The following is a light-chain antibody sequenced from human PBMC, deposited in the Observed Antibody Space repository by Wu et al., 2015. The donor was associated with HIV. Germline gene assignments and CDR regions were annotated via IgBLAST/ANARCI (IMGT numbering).Light chain of an antibody. Sequence: EIVLTQSPATLSLSPGERATLSCRASQSVSSYLAWYQQKPGQAPRLLIYGSSNRATGIPARFSGSGSGTDFTLTISSLEPEDFAVYYCQQYNNWPRTFGQGTKVEIK. V-gene: IGKV3-11*01. CDR2: GSS. CDR3: QQYNNWPRT. CDR1: QSVSSY. J-gene: IGKJ1*01.